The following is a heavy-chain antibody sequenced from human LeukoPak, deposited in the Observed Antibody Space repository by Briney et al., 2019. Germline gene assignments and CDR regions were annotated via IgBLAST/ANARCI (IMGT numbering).Heavy chain of an antibody. Sequence: GGSLRLSCAASGFTFNSYAMSWVRQAPGKGLEWVAHIWFDGSNKYFADSVKGRFTISRDNSKNTLYLQMNSLRAEDTAVYYCARDGRSGPHFDSWGQGTLVTVSS. V-gene: IGHV3-33*08. D-gene: IGHD1-1*01. J-gene: IGHJ4*02. CDR1: GFTFNSYA. CDR3: ARDGRSGPHFDS. CDR2: IWFDGSNK.